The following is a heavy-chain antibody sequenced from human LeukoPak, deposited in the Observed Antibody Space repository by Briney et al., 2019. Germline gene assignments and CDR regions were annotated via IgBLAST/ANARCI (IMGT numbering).Heavy chain of an antibody. D-gene: IGHD4-17*01. V-gene: IGHV3-7*01. CDR1: GFTFRMHW. CDR3: VRGPDYGDRLDDFDN. Sequence: GGSLRLSCAAAGFTFRMHWMSWVSQAPGKGPEWVAHIKQDGTEYYVDSVKGRFIISRDNAKNSLYLQMNSLRAEDTAVYTCVRGPDYGDRLDDFDNWGQGTLVTVSS. J-gene: IGHJ4*02. CDR2: IKQDGTE.